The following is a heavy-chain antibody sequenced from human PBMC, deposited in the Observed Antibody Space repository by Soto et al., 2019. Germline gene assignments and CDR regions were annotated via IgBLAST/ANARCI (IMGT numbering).Heavy chain of an antibody. CDR1: GFTFRNFA. CDR3: ARGDQWVVFGPTDR. D-gene: IGHD3-3*01. CDR2: ISPDGASK. J-gene: IGHJ5*02. Sequence: SLKISCTASGFTFRNFAMYWFLQAPGKGLYWVAGISPDGASKYHSDSVKGRLTISRDNSKDTLYLEMSGLRRDDTAVYYCARGDQWVVFGPTDRWGQGTLVTVSS. V-gene: IGHV3-30*15.